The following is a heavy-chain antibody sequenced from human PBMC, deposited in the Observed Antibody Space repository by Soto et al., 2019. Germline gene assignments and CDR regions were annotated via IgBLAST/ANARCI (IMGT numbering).Heavy chain of an antibody. CDR1: GGSISSGDGY. CDR3: ARDPRFGSSSSNGDY. V-gene: IGHV4-30-4*02. CDR2: INHSGST. Sequence: SDTLSLTCTVSGGSISSGDGYWSWIRQPPGKGLEWIGYINHSGSTYYNPSLKSRVTISIDTSENQFSLKVRSVTAADTAVYYCARDPRFGSSSSNGDYWGQGTLVTVSS. J-gene: IGHJ4*02. D-gene: IGHD6-6*01.